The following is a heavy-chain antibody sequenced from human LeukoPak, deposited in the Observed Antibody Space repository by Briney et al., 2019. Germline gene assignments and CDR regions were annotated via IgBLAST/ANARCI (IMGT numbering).Heavy chain of an antibody. V-gene: IGHV3-48*01. CDR2: ISSSSTI. J-gene: IGHJ4*02. Sequence: PGGSLRLSCAASGFTFSSYSMNWVRQAQGKGLEWVSYISSSSTIYYADSVKGRFTISRDNAKNSLYLQMNSLRAEDTAVYYCARGTHYYDSSGYYYGDYWGQGTLVTVSS. D-gene: IGHD3-22*01. CDR3: ARGTHYYDSSGYYYGDY. CDR1: GFTFSSYS.